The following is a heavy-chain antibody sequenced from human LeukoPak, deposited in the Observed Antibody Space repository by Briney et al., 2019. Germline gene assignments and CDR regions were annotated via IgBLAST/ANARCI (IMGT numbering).Heavy chain of an antibody. CDR1: GGSFSGYY. CDR3: ARRSAVTTTLKGAFDI. V-gene: IGHV4-34*01. Sequence: SVTLSLTCAVYGGSFSGYYWSWIRQPPGKGLEWIGEINHSGSTNYNPSLKSRVTISVDTSKNQFSLKLSSVTAADTAVYYCARRSAVTTTLKGAFDIWGQGTMVTVSS. J-gene: IGHJ3*02. CDR2: INHSGST. D-gene: IGHD4-17*01.